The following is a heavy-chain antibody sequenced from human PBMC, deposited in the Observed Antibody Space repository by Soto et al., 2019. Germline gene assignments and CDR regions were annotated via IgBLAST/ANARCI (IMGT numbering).Heavy chain of an antibody. Sequence: QVQLVESGGGVVQPGRSLRLSCAASGFTFSSYGMHWVRQAPGKGLEWVAVISYDGSNKYYADSVKGRFTISRDNSKNTLYLQMNSLRAEDTAVYYCAKVSLAYCGGDCYPSYFQHWGQGTLSPSPQ. CDR2: ISYDGSNK. V-gene: IGHV3-30*18. J-gene: IGHJ1*01. CDR3: AKVSLAYCGGDCYPSYFQH. D-gene: IGHD2-21*01. CDR1: GFTFSSYG.